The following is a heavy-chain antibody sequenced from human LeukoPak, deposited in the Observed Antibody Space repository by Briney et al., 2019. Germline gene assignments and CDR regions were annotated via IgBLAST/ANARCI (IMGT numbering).Heavy chain of an antibody. Sequence: SETVSLTCGVYGGPFSGYNWSWILQPPGKGLEWVGEINHSGSSNYNPSLKSRVTISLDTYKNQFSLTLSSVTAAYTAVYYCARGRGYCTNGVCDLGFFDYWAQGTLVTVS. V-gene: IGHV4-34*01. CDR2: INHSGSS. CDR3: ARGRGYCTNGVCDLGFFDY. D-gene: IGHD2-8*01. CDR1: GGPFSGYN. J-gene: IGHJ4*02.